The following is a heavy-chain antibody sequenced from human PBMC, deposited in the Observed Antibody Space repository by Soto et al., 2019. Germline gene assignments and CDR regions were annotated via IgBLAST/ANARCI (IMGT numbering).Heavy chain of an antibody. Sequence: PSETLSLTCAVYGGSFSGYYLSWIRQPPGKGLEWIGEINHSGSTNYTPSLKSRVTISVDTSKNQFSLKLSSVTAADTAVYYCARREDYYDSSGYLRPWGQGTLVTVSS. V-gene: IGHV4-34*01. J-gene: IGHJ5*02. CDR1: GGSFSGYY. CDR3: ARREDYYDSSGYLRP. CDR2: INHSGST. D-gene: IGHD3-22*01.